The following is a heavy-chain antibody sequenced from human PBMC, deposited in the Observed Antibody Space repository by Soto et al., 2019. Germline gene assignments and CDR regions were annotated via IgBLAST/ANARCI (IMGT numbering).Heavy chain of an antibody. CDR1: GGSISSYY. CDR3: ARLATRYYFDY. D-gene: IGHD1-1*01. Sequence: PSETLSLTCTVSGGSISSYYWSWFRQPPGKGLEWIGYIYYSGSTNYNPSLKSRVTISVDTSKNQFSLKMSSVTAADTAVYYCARLATRYYFDYWGQGTLVTVS. J-gene: IGHJ4*02. CDR2: IYYSGST. V-gene: IGHV4-59*01.